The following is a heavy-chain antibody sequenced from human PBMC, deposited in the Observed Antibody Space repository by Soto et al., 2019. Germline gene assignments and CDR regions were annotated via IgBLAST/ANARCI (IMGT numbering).Heavy chain of an antibody. V-gene: IGHV3-74*01. D-gene: IGHD5-12*01. J-gene: IGHJ4*02. CDR1: GFTFSNYW. CDR3: ARDKSGPADY. Sequence: LRLSCAASGFTFSNYWMHWVRQAPGKGLVWVSRITDDGRTTTYADSVKGRFTISRDNAKNTLYLQMNRLRVDDTALYYCARDKSGPADYWGQGTLVTVSS. CDR2: ITDDGRTT.